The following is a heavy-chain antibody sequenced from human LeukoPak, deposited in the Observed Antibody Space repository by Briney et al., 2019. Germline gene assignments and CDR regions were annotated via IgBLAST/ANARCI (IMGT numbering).Heavy chain of an antibody. CDR1: GGSFSGYY. J-gene: IGHJ6*02. Sequence: PSETLSLTCAVYGGSFSGYYWSWIRQPPGKGLEWIGEINHSGSTNYNPSLKSRVTISVDTSKNQFSLKLSSVTAADTAVYYCARHPTTDYRMDVWGQGTTVTVS. D-gene: IGHD4-17*01. V-gene: IGHV4-34*01. CDR2: INHSGST. CDR3: ARHPTTDYRMDV.